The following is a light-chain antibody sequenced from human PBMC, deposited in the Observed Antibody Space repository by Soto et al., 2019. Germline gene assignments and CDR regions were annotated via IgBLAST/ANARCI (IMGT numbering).Light chain of an antibody. V-gene: IGLV2-14*01. CDR1: SSDVGGYIY. CDR3: SSFTSSMTNV. CDR2: DVG. J-gene: IGLJ1*01. Sequence: QSALTQPASVSGSPGQSITISCTGTSSDVGGYIYVSWYQRHPGKAPKLMIYDVGDRPSGVSYRFSGSKSGNTASLTISGLQAADEADYFCSSFTSSMTNVFGSGTKLTVL.